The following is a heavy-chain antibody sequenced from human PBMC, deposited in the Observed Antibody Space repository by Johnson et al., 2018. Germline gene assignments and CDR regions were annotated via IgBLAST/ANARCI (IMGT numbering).Heavy chain of an antibody. V-gene: IGHV1-3*01. Sequence: QVQLVQSGAEVKKPGASVKVSCKASGYTFTKYAMHWVRQAPGQRLEWLGWINAGNGNTKYSQKFQGRVTITRDTSASTAYMELSRLRSEDTAVYYCARGFDYYYRDGGGKGTTVTVSS. J-gene: IGHJ6*03. CDR1: GYTFTKYA. CDR2: INAGNGNT. CDR3: ARGFDYYYRDG.